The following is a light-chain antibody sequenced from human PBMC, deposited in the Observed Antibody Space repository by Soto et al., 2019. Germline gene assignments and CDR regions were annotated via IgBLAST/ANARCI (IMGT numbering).Light chain of an antibody. Sequence: DIQMTQSPSTLSASVGDRVTITCRASQSISCWLAWYQQKPGKAPKLLIYKASSLESGVPSRFSGSGSGTEFTLTISSLQPDDVATYYCQQYNSFSWTFGQGTKVEIK. V-gene: IGKV1-5*03. J-gene: IGKJ1*01. CDR2: KAS. CDR3: QQYNSFSWT. CDR1: QSISCW.